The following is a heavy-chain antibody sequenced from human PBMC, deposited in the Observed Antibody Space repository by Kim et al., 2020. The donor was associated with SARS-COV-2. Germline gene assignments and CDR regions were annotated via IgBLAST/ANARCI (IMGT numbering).Heavy chain of an antibody. CDR2: WYN. CDR3: AREGSGLDY. D-gene: IGHD6-19*01. J-gene: IGHJ4*02. Sequence: WYNDYAVSVKSRITINPDTSKNQFSLQLNSVTPEDTAVYYCAREGSGLDYWGQGTLVTVSS. V-gene: IGHV6-1*01.